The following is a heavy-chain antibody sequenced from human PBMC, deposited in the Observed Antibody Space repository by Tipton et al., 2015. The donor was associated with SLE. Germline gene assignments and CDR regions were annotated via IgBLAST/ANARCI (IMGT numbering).Heavy chain of an antibody. J-gene: IGHJ4*02. CDR1: PDSISSSTYY. Sequence: TLSLTCTVSPDSISSSTYYWGWFRQPPGKGLEWIGNMYFSGSTYYNPSLESRGTISLDTPKNQFSLKLSSVTAADTAVYYCASLGRIQDYWGQGTLVTVSS. CDR3: ASLGRIQDY. V-gene: IGHV4-39*07. CDR2: MYFSGST. D-gene: IGHD1-26*01.